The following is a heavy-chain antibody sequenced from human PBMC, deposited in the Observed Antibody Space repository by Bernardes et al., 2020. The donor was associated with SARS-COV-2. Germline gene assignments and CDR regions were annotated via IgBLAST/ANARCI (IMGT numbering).Heavy chain of an antibody. J-gene: IGHJ4*02. D-gene: IGHD6-13*01. CDR3: ASIYSSSTFDFDY. CDR1: GFTFSTFW. CDR2: INQDGSET. Sequence: VWSLILSCAASGFTFSTFWMTWVRQAPGKGLEWVANINQDGSETFYVDSVKGRFTISRDNAKNSLFMEMNTLRAEDTAVYYFASIYSSSTFDFDYWDQGTLVTDSS. V-gene: IGHV3-7*01.